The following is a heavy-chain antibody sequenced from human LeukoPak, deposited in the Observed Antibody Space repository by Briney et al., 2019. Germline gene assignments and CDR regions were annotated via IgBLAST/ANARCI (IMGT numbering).Heavy chain of an antibody. Sequence: SETLSLTCTVSGYSISSGYYWGWIRQPPGKGLEWFGNIYHSGTTSYNPSLKNRVTISVDTSKNQFSLKLSSVTAADTAMYYCAKVGMRPTRPFFDYWGQGTLVTVSS. CDR2: IYHSGTT. D-gene: IGHD7-27*01. J-gene: IGHJ4*02. CDR1: GYSISSGYY. V-gene: IGHV4-38-2*02. CDR3: AKVGMRPTRPFFDY.